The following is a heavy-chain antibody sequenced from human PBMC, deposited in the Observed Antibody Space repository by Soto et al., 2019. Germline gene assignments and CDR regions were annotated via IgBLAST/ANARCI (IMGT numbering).Heavy chain of an antibody. Sequence: QVQLQESGPGLVKPSETLSLTCTVSGDSISSYYWSWIRQPPGKGLEWIGYIYYSGSPDYNPSLKPRVTIAVDTSKNQFSLKWSSVTAAHTAIYYCAGLGYESPYHWFDPWGQGTLVTGSS. J-gene: IGHJ5*02. CDR2: IYYSGSP. D-gene: IGHD5-12*01. CDR1: GDSISSYY. CDR3: AGLGYESPYHWFDP. V-gene: IGHV4-59*01.